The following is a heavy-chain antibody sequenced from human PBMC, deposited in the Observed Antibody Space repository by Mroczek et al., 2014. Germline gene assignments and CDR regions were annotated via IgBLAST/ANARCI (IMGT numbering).Heavy chain of an antibody. CDR2: MNPNSGNT. CDR1: GYTFTSYD. J-gene: IGHJ4*02. V-gene: IGHV1-8*01. Sequence: VQLLESGAEVKKPGASVKVSCKASGYTFTSYDINWVRQATGQGLEWMGWMNPNSGNTGYAQKFQGRVTMTRNTSISTAYMELSSLRSEDTAVYYCARSLRGWLVPLVVYWGQGTLVTVSS. CDR3: ARSLRGWLVPLVVY. D-gene: IGHD6-19*01.